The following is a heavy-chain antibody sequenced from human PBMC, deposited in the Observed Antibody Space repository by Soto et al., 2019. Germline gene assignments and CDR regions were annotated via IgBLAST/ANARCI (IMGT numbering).Heavy chain of an antibody. V-gene: IGHV1-46*01. D-gene: IGHD4-4*01. CDR3: VRDPRNFYFFDN. Sequence: QVQLVQSGAEVKKPGASVKVSCKASGYTFTSYYMHWVRQAPGQGLEWMGIINPSGGSTSYAQKFPGGVTMTGDTATSTVYMELSSLRSEDTAVYYCVRDPRNFYFFDNWGQGTLVTVSS. CDR1: GYTFTSYY. J-gene: IGHJ4*02. CDR2: INPSGGST.